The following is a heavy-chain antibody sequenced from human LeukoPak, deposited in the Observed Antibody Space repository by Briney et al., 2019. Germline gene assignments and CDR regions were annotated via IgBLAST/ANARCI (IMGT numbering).Heavy chain of an antibody. V-gene: IGHV1-2*02. Sequence: ASVKVSCKASGYTFTGYYMHWVRQAPGQGLEWMGWINPNSGGTNYAQKFQGRVTMTRDTSTSTVYMELSSLRSEDTAVYYCARYYCSSTSCPYYYYYMDVWGKGTTVTVSS. J-gene: IGHJ6*03. CDR2: INPNSGGT. CDR3: ARYYCSSTSCPYYYYYMDV. CDR1: GYTFTGYY. D-gene: IGHD2-2*01.